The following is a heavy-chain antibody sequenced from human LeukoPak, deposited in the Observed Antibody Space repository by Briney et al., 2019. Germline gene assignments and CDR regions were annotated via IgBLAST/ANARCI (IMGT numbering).Heavy chain of an antibody. J-gene: IGHJ6*02. Sequence: GGSLRLSCAASGFTFNNYWVSWLRQAPGKRLQWVANINQDGTEKHYVDSVRDRFSISRDNAKNSLYLQMNSLRAEDTAVYYCASNWNYIRGYGMDVWGQGTTVTVSS. D-gene: IGHD1-7*01. CDR2: INQDGTEK. CDR3: ASNWNYIRGYGMDV. V-gene: IGHV3-7*01. CDR1: GFTFNNYW.